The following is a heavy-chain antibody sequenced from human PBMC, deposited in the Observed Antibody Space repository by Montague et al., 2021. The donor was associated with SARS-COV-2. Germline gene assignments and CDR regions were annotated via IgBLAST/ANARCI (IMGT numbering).Heavy chain of an antibody. CDR2: IYDSGST. CDR1: GGSFSGYY. J-gene: IGHJ4*02. CDR3: ARWDPQTLTMIGLRGKSAIDY. Sequence: SETLSLTCAVYGGSFSGYYWAWIRQSPGKGLEWIAEIYDSGSTNYNFNPSLRSRVTISVDTSKSQFSLKLSSVSAADTGVYYCARWDPQTLTMIGLRGKSAIDYWSQGTLVTVSS. V-gene: IGHV4-34*01. D-gene: IGHD4-23*01.